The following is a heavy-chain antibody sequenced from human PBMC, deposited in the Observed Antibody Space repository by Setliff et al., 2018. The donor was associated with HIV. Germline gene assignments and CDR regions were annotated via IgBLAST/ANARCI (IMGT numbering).Heavy chain of an antibody. CDR3: ARYRTDYNVLTGQNYYYYGMDV. Sequence: KPSETLSLTCTVSGGSISSHYWSWIRQPPGKGLEWIGYIYYSGITNYNPSLKSRVTISVDTSKNQFSLKLSSVTAADTAVYYCARYRTDYNVLTGQNYYYYGMDVWGQGTTVTVSS. J-gene: IGHJ6*02. D-gene: IGHD3-9*01. V-gene: IGHV4-59*11. CDR1: GGSISSHY. CDR2: IYYSGIT.